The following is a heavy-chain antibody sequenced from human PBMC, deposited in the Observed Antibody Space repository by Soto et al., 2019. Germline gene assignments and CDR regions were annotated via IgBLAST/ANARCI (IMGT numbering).Heavy chain of an antibody. D-gene: IGHD3-22*01. CDR3: ARYYYDSSGNYRWLDP. CDR1: GYTFTTYA. V-gene: IGHV1-3*01. CDR2: INAGNGNT. Sequence: ASVKVSCKASGYTFTTYAIHWVRQAPGQRLECMGWINAGNGNTKYSQKFQGRVTITRDTSASTAYMELSSLRSEDTAVYYCARYYYDSSGNYRWLDPWGQGTLVTVSS. J-gene: IGHJ5*02.